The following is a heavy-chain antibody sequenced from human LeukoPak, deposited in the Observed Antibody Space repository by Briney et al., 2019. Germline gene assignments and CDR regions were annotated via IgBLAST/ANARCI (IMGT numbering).Heavy chain of an antibody. CDR3: ARRTDTAMAFDY. CDR1: GYSFTSYW. J-gene: IGHJ4*02. CDR2: IDPSDSYT. D-gene: IGHD5-18*01. V-gene: IGHV5-10-1*01. Sequence: GESLKISCKGSGYSFTSYWISWVRQMPGKGLEWMGRIDPSDSYTNYSPSFQGHVTISADKSISTAYLQWSGLKASDTAMYYCARRTDTAMAFDYWGQGTLVTVSS.